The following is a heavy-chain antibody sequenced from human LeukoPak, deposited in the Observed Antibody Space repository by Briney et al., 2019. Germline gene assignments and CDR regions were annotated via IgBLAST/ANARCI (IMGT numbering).Heavy chain of an antibody. Sequence: ASVKVSCKASGYTFTSYAMNWVRQAPGQGLEWMGWINTNTGNPTYAQGFTGRFVFSLDTSVSTAYLQISSLKAEDTAVYYCARSSDCGDQNDAFDIWGQGTMVTVSS. CDR1: GYTFTSYA. CDR2: INTNTGNP. CDR3: ARSSDCGDQNDAFDI. D-gene: IGHD4-17*01. J-gene: IGHJ3*02. V-gene: IGHV7-4-1*02.